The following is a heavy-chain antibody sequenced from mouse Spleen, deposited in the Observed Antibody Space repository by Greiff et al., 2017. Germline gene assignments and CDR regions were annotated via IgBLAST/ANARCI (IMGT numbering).Heavy chain of an antibody. CDR2: IDPANGNT. CDR1: GFNIKNTY. D-gene: IGHD1-1*01. Sequence: EVQLQQSGAELVRPGASVKLSCTATGFNIKNTYMHWVKQRPEQGLEWIGRIDPANGNTKYAPKFQGKATITADTSSNTAYLQLSSLTSEDTAIYYCARDYYGSSYFAYWGQGATLPVSS. J-gene: IGHJ2*01. CDR3: ARDYYGSSYFAY. V-gene: IGHV14-3*01.